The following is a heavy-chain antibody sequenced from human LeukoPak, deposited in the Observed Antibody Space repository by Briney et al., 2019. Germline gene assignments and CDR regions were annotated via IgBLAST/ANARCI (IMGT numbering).Heavy chain of an antibody. J-gene: IGHJ4*02. CDR3: SRRYSGSKY. V-gene: IGHV3-49*04. CDR1: GGSISSNW. D-gene: IGHD1-26*01. CDR2: IRSKAYGGTN. Sequence: TLSLTCAVSGGSISSNWWSWVRQPPGEGLGWVGFIRSKAYGGTNENAGSVKGRSTIATDDPNSIAYIQMNSVTTECTAVYYCSRRYSGSKYWGQGTLVTVSS.